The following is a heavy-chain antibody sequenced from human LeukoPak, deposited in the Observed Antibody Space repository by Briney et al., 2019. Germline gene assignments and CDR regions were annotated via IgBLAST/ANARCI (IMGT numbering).Heavy chain of an antibody. J-gene: IGHJ4*02. Sequence: SETLSLTCTVSGYSISSGYYWGWIRPPPGKGVEGTGKIYHSGTTYYTPSLKSRVTISVDTSNNQFSLKLSSVTAADTAVYYCATALGILNFDYWGQGTLVTVSS. V-gene: IGHV4-38-2*02. CDR3: ATALGILNFDY. CDR1: GYSISSGYY. CDR2: IYHSGTT. D-gene: IGHD7-27*01.